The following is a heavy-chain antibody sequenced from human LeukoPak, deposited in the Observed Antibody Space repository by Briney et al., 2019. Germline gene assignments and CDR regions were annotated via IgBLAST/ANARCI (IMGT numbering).Heavy chain of an antibody. V-gene: IGHV3-48*02. CDR2: ITSSSSTI. CDR1: GFTFSNAW. J-gene: IGHJ4*02. CDR3: ARDALGGFDY. D-gene: IGHD3-10*01. Sequence: GGSLRLSCVASGFTFSNAWMSWVRQAPGKGLEWVSYITSSSSTIYYADSVKGRFTISRDNAKNSLYLQMNSLRDEDTAVYYCARDALGGFDYWGQGTLVTVSS.